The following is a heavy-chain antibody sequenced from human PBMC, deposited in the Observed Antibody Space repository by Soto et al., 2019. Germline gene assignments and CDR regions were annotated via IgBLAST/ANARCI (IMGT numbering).Heavy chain of an antibody. CDR2: IYYSGST. Sequence: PSETLSLTCTVSGGSISSGGYYWSWIRQHPGKGLEWIGYIYYSGSTYYNPSLKSRVTISVDTSKNQFSLKLSSVTAADTAVYYCARDIARDYYSGMDVWGQGTTVTVSS. V-gene: IGHV4-31*03. D-gene: IGHD2-15*01. CDR3: ARDIARDYYSGMDV. J-gene: IGHJ6*02. CDR1: GGSISSGGYY.